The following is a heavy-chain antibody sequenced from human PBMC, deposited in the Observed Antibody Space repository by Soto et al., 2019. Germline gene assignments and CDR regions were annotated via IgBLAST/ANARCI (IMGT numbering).Heavy chain of an antibody. J-gene: IGHJ5*02. Sequence: QVQLVQSGAEVKKPGASVKVSCKASGYTFTSYDINWVRQATGQGLEWMGWMNPNSGNTGYAQKFQCRVTMTRNTSISTAYMELSSLRSEDTAVYYCARGYGYGDYPYNWFDPWGQGTLVTVSS. V-gene: IGHV1-8*01. CDR2: MNPNSGNT. D-gene: IGHD4-17*01. CDR3: ARGYGYGDYPYNWFDP. CDR1: GYTFTSYD.